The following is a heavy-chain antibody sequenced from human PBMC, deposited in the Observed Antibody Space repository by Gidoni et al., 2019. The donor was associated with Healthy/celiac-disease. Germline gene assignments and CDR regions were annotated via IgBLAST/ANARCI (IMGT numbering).Heavy chain of an antibody. CDR2: IKSKTDGGTT. CDR1: GFTFSNAW. J-gene: IGHJ4*02. D-gene: IGHD7-27*01. V-gene: IGHV3-15*01. CDR3: TTDLSRRPTNWGLFDY. Sequence: EVQLVESGGGLVKPGGSLRLSCAASGFTFSNAWMGWVRQAQGKGLGWVGRIKSKTDGGTTDYAATVKGRFTISRDDSKNTLYLQMNRLKTEDTAVYYCTTDLSRRPTNWGLFDYWGQGTLVTVSS.